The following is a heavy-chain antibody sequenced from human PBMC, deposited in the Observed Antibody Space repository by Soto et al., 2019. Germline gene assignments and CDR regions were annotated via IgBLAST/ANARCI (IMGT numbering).Heavy chain of an antibody. Sequence: GASVKVSCKASGYTFTGYYMHWVRQAPGQGLEWMGWINPNSGGSNYAQKFQGWVTMTRDTSISTAYMELSRLRSDDTAVYYCARAPTYYDFWSGYSDTWYFDYWGQGTLVTVSS. D-gene: IGHD3-3*01. CDR3: ARAPTYYDFWSGYSDTWYFDY. J-gene: IGHJ4*02. CDR1: GYTFTGYY. V-gene: IGHV1-2*04. CDR2: INPNSGGS.